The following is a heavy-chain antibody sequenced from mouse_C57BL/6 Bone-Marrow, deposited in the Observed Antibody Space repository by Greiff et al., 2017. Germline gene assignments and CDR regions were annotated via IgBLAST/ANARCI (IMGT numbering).Heavy chain of an antibody. CDR2: IDPENGDT. D-gene: IGHD2-4*01. V-gene: IGHV14-4*01. CDR1: GFNIKDDY. CDR3: TAPYDYDGPRGCAY. Sequence: VQLKQSGAELVRPGASVKLSCTASGFNIKDDYMHWVKQRPEQGLEWIGWIDPENGDTEYDSKFQGKATITADTSSNTAYLQLSSLTSEYTAVSYFTAPYDYDGPRGCAYWGQGTLVTVSA. J-gene: IGHJ3*01.